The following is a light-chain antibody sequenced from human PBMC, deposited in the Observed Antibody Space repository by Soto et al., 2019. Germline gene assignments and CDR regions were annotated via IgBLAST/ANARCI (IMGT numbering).Light chain of an antibody. J-gene: IGKJ4*02. Sequence: IVLTQSPATLSLSPGERVTLSCRASQTVRSSLAWYQQKPGQAPRLIIYEASNRATGIPARFSGSGSGTDFNLTSSSLESKDFAFYYCQQHVEWLRTIGGGTKVDIK. V-gene: IGKV3-11*01. CDR3: QQHVEWLRT. CDR1: QTVRSS. CDR2: EAS.